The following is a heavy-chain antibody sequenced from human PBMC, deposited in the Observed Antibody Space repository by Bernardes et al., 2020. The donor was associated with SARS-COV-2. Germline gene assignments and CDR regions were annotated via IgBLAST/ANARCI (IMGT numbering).Heavy chain of an antibody. CDR3: ATERRTHIVSTISAFFDY. CDR2: IKQDGSEK. CDR1: GLTLSGFG. V-gene: IGHV3-7*03. Sequence: GGSLRLSCAAAGLTLSGFGMSWVRQAPGKGLEWVASIKQDGSEKQYVDSVKGRFTISRDNAGNSLFLQMSSLRAEDTAMYYCATERRTHIVSTISAFFDYWGQGTPVTVSS. J-gene: IGHJ4*02. D-gene: IGHD5-12*01.